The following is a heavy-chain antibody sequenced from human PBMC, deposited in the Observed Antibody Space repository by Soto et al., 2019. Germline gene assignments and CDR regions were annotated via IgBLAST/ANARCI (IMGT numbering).Heavy chain of an antibody. J-gene: IGHJ5*02. CDR1: GFTFSTYA. CDR3: AKDLSWNQAEYKWFDP. D-gene: IGHD1-1*01. CDR2: IANTGDST. V-gene: IGHV3-23*01. Sequence: GGSLRLSCVVSGFTFSTYAMSWVRQAPGKGLEWVSTIANTGDSTYYADSVKGRFTISRDNSKNTLYLQLKSLTVEDTAVYYCAKDLSWNQAEYKWFDPWGQGTLVTVSS.